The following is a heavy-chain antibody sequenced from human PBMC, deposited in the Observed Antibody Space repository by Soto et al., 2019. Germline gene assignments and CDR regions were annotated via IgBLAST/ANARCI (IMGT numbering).Heavy chain of an antibody. V-gene: IGHV3-33*01. J-gene: IGHJ1*01. CDR3: ARTLYDSSGYHHFQH. CDR1: GFTFSSYG. CDR2: IWYDGSNK. Sequence: VGSLRLSCAASGFTFSSYGMHWVRQAPGKGLEWVAVIWYDGSNKYNADSVKGRFTISRDNSKNTLYLRMNSLRAEDTAVYYCARTLYDSSGYHHFQHWGQGTLVTVSS. D-gene: IGHD3-22*01.